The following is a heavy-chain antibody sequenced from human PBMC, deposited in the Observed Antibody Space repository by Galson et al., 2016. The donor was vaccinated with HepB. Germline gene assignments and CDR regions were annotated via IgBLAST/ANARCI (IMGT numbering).Heavy chain of an antibody. CDR2: IFYTGNA. D-gene: IGHD5-12*01. V-gene: IGHV4-31*03. CDR1: GGSISCTSCYY. CDR3: ARDFPEPPGYDRVDAFDL. Sequence: TLSLTCTVSGGSISCTSCYYWSWIRQRPGKGLELIGYIFYTGNAYYNPSLKSRVIISVDTSKNQFSLNLSSVTAADTAVYYCARDFPEPPGYDRVDAFDLWGQGTMVTVSS. J-gene: IGHJ3*01.